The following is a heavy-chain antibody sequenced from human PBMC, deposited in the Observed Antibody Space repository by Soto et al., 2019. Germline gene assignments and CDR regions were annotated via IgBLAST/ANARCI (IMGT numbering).Heavy chain of an antibody. D-gene: IGHD6-6*01. CDR2: INPNSGGT. CDR3: ARVHQYSSSYFDY. J-gene: IGHJ4*02. CDR1: GYTFTGYY. V-gene: IGHV1-2*02. Sequence: ASVKVSCKASGYTFTGYYMHWVRQAPGQGLEWMGWINPNSGGTNYAQKFQGRVTMTRDTSISTAYMELSRLRSDDTAVYYCARVHQYSSSYFDYWGQGTLVTVSS.